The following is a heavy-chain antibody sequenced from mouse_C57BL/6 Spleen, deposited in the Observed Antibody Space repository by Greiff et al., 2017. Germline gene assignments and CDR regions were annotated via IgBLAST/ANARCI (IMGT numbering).Heavy chain of an antibody. V-gene: IGHV5-17*01. D-gene: IGHD1-1*01. CDR1: GFTFSDYG. CDR2: ISSGSSTI. J-gene: IGHJ1*03. Sequence: DVQLQESGGGLVKPGGSLKLSCAASGFTFSDYGMHWVRQAPEKGLAWVAYISSGSSTIYYADTVKGRFTISRDNAENTLFLQMTSLRSEDTAMYYCARHYGSSYGWYFDVGGTGTTVTVSS. CDR3: ARHYGSSYGWYFDV.